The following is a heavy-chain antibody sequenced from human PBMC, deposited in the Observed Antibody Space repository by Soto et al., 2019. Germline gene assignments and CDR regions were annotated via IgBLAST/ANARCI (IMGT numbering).Heavy chain of an antibody. Sequence: QVQLVQSGAEVKKPGASVKVSCKASGYTFTSYAMHWVRQAPGQRLEWMGWLNAGNGNTKYSQTFQDRVTITRDTSASTAYMELGSLRSEDTVVYYCARGPGGPDGPGDYWGQRTLVTVSS. V-gene: IGHV1-3*01. CDR2: LNAGNGNT. CDR1: GYTFTSYA. J-gene: IGHJ4*02. CDR3: ARGPGGPDGPGDY. D-gene: IGHD3-10*01.